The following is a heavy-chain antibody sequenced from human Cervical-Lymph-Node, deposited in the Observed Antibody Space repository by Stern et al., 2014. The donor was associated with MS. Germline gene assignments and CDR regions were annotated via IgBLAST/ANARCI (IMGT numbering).Heavy chain of an antibody. V-gene: IGHV1-2*02. Sequence: VQLVESGAEVKKPGASVKVSCKASGYTFTDNYLHWVRQAPGHGLEWMGWINTNSGGTHYAHKFQGRVTITRDTSISTAYMELSRLKSDDTALYYCARGNGYDWSTFDSWGQGTVVTVSS. CDR1: GYTFTDNY. J-gene: IGHJ4*02. D-gene: IGHD5-12*01. CDR3: ARGNGYDWSTFDS. CDR2: INTNSGGT.